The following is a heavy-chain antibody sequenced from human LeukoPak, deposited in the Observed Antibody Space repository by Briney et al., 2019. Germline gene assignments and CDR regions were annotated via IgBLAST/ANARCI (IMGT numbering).Heavy chain of an antibody. CDR1: GGTFSSYA. D-gene: IGHD3-10*01. J-gene: IGHJ4*02. Sequence: GASVKVSCKASGGTFSSYAISWVRQAPGQGLEWMGGIIPIFGTANYAQKFQGRVTITADKFTSTAYMELSSLRSEDTAVYYCSKSHYYGSGIFDYWGQGTLVTVSS. CDR3: SKSHYYGSGIFDY. V-gene: IGHV1-69*06. CDR2: IIPIFGTA.